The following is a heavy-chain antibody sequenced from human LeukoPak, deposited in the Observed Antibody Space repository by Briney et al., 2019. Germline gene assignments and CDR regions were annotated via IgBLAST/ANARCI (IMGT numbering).Heavy chain of an antibody. D-gene: IGHD6-6*01. CDR1: GLSFTISNYY. J-gene: IGHJ5*02. Sequence: SETLSLTCTVSGLSFTISNYYCGWIRQPPGKGLEWFASISYSGRTYYNPPLKSRVTTSEDTSKNQFSLKLSSVTAADTAVYYCARHSFPTYSTSSDYFDPWGQGTLVTVSS. CDR2: ISYSGRT. CDR3: ARHSFPTYSTSSDYFDP. V-gene: IGHV4-39*01.